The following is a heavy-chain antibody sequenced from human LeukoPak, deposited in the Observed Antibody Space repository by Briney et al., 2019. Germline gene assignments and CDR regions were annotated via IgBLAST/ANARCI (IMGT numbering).Heavy chain of an antibody. D-gene: IGHD1-14*01. J-gene: IGHJ4*02. V-gene: IGHV3-23*01. CDR1: GFTFRSYG. Sequence: GGSLRLSCAASGFTFRSYGMSWVRQAPGKGLEWVSAISGSGGSTYYADSVKGRFTISRDNSKDTLYLQMNSLSAEDTAVYYCAKGRYYIDYWGQGTLVTVSS. CDR3: AKGRYYIDY. CDR2: ISGSGGST.